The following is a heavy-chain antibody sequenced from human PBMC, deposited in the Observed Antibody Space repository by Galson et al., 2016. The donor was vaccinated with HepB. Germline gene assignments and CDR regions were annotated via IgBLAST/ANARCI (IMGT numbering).Heavy chain of an antibody. CDR2: ISANSGNT. CDR1: GYAFSRYG. D-gene: IGHD4-11*01. CDR3: ARDVQFRFDY. Sequence: SAKVSCKASGYAFSRYGISWVRQAPGQGLEWLGWISANSGNTIYAQKFQDRVTMTRDTSASTVYMDLRSLRSDDTAVYYCARDVQFRFDYWGQGTLVTVSS. V-gene: IGHV1-18*01. J-gene: IGHJ4*02.